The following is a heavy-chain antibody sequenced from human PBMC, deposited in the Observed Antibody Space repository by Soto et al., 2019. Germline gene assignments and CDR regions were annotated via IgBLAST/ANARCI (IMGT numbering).Heavy chain of an antibody. D-gene: IGHD3-10*01. J-gene: IGHJ3*02. CDR2: IYHSGST. CDR3: ARIRGDAFDI. V-gene: IGHV4-30-2*01. Sequence: SETLSLTCAVSGGSISSGGYSWSWIRQPPGEGLEWIGYIYHSGSTYYNPSLKSRVTISVDRSKNQFSLKLSSVTAADTAVYYCARIRGDAFDIWGQGTMVTVSS. CDR1: GGSISSGGYS.